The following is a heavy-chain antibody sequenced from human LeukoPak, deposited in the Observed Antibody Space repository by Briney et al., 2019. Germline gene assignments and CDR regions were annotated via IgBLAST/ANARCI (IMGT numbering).Heavy chain of an antibody. CDR2: INPNSGGT. D-gene: IGHD2-2*02. CDR1: GYTFTGYY. V-gene: IGHV1-2*02. J-gene: IGHJ6*03. Sequence: EASVKVSCKASGYTFTGYYMHWVRQAPGQGLEWMGWINPNSGGTNYAQKFQGRVTMTRDMSTSTVYMELSSLRSEDTAVYHCARVAAEVVGLPGVIGFGWLRRDYYYMDVWGKGTTVTVSS. CDR3: ARVAAEVVGLPGVIGFGWLRRDYYYMDV.